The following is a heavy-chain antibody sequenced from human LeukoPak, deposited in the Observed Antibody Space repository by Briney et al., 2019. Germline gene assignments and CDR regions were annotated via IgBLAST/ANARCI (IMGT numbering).Heavy chain of an antibody. CDR1: GFTFSNYW. J-gene: IGHJ6*02. CDR2: IKGDGSST. Sequence: GGSLRLSCAASGFTFSNYWMHWVRQTPGEGLVCVSLIKGDGSSTTYADSVKGRFAISRDNAKNTVYLQMNSLRAEDTAVYYCARGNYHAMDVWGQGTTVTVSS. V-gene: IGHV3-74*01. CDR3: ARGNYHAMDV.